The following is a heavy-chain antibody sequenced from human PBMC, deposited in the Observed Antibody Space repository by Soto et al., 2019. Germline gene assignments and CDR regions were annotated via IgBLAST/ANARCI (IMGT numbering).Heavy chain of an antibody. D-gene: IGHD2-15*01. CDR1: GFTVSSNY. CDR3: ARAGWYRFDY. Sequence: EVQLVESGGGLIQPGGSLRLSCAASGFTVSSNYMTWVRQAPGKGLEWVSAIYSGGSTYYADSVKGRFTISRDNAKNTVYLQMNSLRDEDTAVYFCARAGWYRFDYWGQGTLLTVSP. J-gene: IGHJ4*02. V-gene: IGHV3-53*01. CDR2: IYSGGST.